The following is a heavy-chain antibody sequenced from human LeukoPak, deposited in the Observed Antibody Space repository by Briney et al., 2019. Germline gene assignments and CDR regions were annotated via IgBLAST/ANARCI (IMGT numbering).Heavy chain of an antibody. V-gene: IGHV3-48*04. J-gene: IGHJ4*02. Sequence: PGGSLRLSCAASGFTFSDYNMNWVRQAPGKGLEWISYISSSSTTIYYADSVKGRITISRDNAKNSLYLQMNSLRVEDTAVYYCAREHFDYRLDYWGQGTLVTVSS. CDR1: GFTFSDYN. CDR2: ISSSSTTI. D-gene: IGHD4-11*01. CDR3: AREHFDYRLDY.